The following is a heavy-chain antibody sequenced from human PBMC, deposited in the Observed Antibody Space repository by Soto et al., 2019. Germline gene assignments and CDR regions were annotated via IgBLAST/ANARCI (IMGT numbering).Heavy chain of an antibody. D-gene: IGHD2-21*02. CDR1: GFSLSTGGVG. Sequence: QITLKESGPTLVKPTQTLTLTCTFSGFSLSTGGVGVGWIRQPPGKALEWLALIYWDNDKRYSPYLRSRVTVTKDTSQNQVVRTMTNMDPVDTATYYCVHSRCGGDCLRYYSSHYYYGMDVWGQGTKVIVFS. CDR3: VHSRCGGDCLRYYSSHYYYGMDV. CDR2: IYWDNDK. J-gene: IGHJ6*02. V-gene: IGHV2-5*02.